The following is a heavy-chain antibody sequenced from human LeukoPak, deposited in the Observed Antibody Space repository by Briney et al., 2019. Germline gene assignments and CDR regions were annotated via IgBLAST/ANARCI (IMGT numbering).Heavy chain of an antibody. J-gene: IGHJ6*03. D-gene: IGHD2-2*01. V-gene: IGHV3-30*03. CDR2: ISYDGSNK. CDR1: GFTFSSYG. CDR3: ARDPDCSSTSCYDYYYYYMDV. Sequence: PGRSLRLSCAASGFTFSSYGMHWVRQAPGKGLEWVAVISYDGSNKYYADSVKGRFAISRDNSKNTLYLQMNSLRAEDTAVYYCARDPDCSSTSCYDYYYYYMDVWGKGTTVTVSS.